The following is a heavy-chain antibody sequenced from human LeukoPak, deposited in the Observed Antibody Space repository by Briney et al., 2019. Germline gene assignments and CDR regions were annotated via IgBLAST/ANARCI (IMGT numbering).Heavy chain of an antibody. CDR1: GFTFSSYG. CDR2: IRYDGSNK. Sequence: PGGSLRLSCAAPGFTFSSYGMHWVRQAPGKGLEWVAFIRYDGSNKYYADSVKGRFTISRDNSKNTLYLQMNSLRAEDTAVYYCAKGRGDGSKGGLDYWGQGTLVTVSS. V-gene: IGHV3-30*02. CDR3: AKGRGDGSKGGLDY. J-gene: IGHJ4*02. D-gene: IGHD2-21*02.